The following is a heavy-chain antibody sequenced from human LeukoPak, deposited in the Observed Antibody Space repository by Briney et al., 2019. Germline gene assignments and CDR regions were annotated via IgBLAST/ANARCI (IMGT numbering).Heavy chain of an antibody. Sequence: GGSLRLSCAASGFTFSSYSMNWVRQAPGKGLEWVSSISSSSSYIYYADSVEGRFTISRDNAKNSLYLQMNSLRAEDTAVYYCARDHRYQLLSQEGMDVWGQGTTVTVSS. CDR2: ISSSSSYI. V-gene: IGHV3-21*01. CDR3: ARDHRYQLLSQEGMDV. J-gene: IGHJ6*02. CDR1: GFTFSSYS. D-gene: IGHD2-2*01.